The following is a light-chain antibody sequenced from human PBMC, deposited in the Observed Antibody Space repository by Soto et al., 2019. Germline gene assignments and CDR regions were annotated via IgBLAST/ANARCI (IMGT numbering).Light chain of an antibody. J-gene: IGLJ1*01. Sequence: LNQVAYGTRLAGGSIPITKKETGSDVGGYRYVSWYQQHPGKAPKLIIYDVSNRPSGVSDRFSGSKSGNTASLTISGLQSEDEADYYCDSYTSSSSYVFGTGTKVTVL. CDR3: DSYTSSSSYV. CDR1: GSDVGGYRY. CDR2: DVS. V-gene: IGLV2-14*01.